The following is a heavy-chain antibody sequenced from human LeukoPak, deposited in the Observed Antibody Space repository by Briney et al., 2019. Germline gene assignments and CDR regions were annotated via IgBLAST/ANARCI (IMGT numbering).Heavy chain of an antibody. J-gene: IGHJ4*02. V-gene: IGHV3-30*18. CDR1: GFTFSSHG. CDR2: ISYDGSNK. Sequence: GGSLRLSCAASGFTFSSHGMHWVRQAPGKGLEWVAVISYDGSNKYYADSVKGRFTISRDNSKNTLYLQMNSLRAVDTAVYYCAKEEAHGYCSSSSCYKAGYYFDYWGQGTLVTVSS. D-gene: IGHD2-2*02. CDR3: AKEEAHGYCSSSSCYKAGYYFDY.